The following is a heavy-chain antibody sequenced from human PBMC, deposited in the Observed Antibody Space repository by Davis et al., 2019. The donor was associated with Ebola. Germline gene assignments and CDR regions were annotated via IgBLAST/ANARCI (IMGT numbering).Heavy chain of an antibody. CDR1: GGSISSYY. CDR3: ARGSGCSGGSCYYDY. V-gene: IGHV4-4*07. J-gene: IGHJ4*02. Sequence: PSETLSLTCTVSGGSISSYYWSWIRQPAGKGLEWIGRIYTSGSTNYNPSLKSRVTISVDTSKNQFSLKLSSVTAADTAVYYCARGSGCSGGSCYYDYWGQGTLVTVSS. D-gene: IGHD2-15*01. CDR2: IYTSGST.